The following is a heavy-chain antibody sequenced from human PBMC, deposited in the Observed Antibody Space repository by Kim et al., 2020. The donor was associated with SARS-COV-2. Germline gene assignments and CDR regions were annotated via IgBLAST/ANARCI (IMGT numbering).Heavy chain of an antibody. CDR3: AREGRYYGSGSLSIFDY. D-gene: IGHD3-10*01. CDR2: ISSSSSTI. J-gene: IGHJ4*02. V-gene: IGHV3-48*02. Sequence: GGSLRLSCAASGFTFSSYSMNWVRQAPGKGLEWVSYISSSSSTIYYADSVKGRFTISRDNAKNSLYLQMNSLRDEDTAVYYCAREGRYYGSGSLSIFDYWGQGTLVTVSS. CDR1: GFTFSSYS.